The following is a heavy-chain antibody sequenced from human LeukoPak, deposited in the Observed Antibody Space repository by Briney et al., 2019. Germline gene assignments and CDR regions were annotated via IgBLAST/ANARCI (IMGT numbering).Heavy chain of an antibody. J-gene: IGHJ4*02. CDR2: INPSGGST. Sequence: EASVKVSCKASGNTFTSYYMHWVRQAPGQGLEWMGIINPSGGSTSYAQKFQGRVTMTRDTSTSTVYMELSSLRSEDTAVYYCAREEQLVGIDYWGQGTLVTVSS. CDR3: AREEQLVGIDY. CDR1: GNTFTSYY. D-gene: IGHD6-6*01. V-gene: IGHV1-46*01.